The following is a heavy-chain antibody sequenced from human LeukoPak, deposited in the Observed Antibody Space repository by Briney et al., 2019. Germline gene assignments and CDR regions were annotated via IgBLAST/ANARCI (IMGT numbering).Heavy chain of an antibody. D-gene: IGHD3-10*01. CDR3: ARDASKLLWFGELLRGWFDP. V-gene: IGHV3-30-3*01. CDR2: ISYDGSNK. CDR1: GFTFSSYA. J-gene: IGHJ5*02. Sequence: GGSLRLSCAASGFTFSSYAMHWVRQAPGKGLEWVAVISYDGSNKYYADSVKGRFTISRDNSKNTLYLQMNSLRAEDTAVYYCARDASKLLWFGELLRGWFDPWGQGTLVTVSS.